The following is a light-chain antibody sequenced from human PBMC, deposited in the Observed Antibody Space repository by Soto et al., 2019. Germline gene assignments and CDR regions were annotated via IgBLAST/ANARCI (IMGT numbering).Light chain of an antibody. V-gene: IGKV3-15*01. J-gene: IGKJ4*01. CDR2: GAS. Sequence: EIVMTQSPATLSVSPVERATLSCMSSQSVSSNLVWYQQKPGQAPRLLIYGASTRATGIPARFSGSGSGTEFNLTISSLQSEDFAVYFCQQYDDWLRLTFGGGTKVDIK. CDR3: QQYDDWLRLT. CDR1: QSVSSN.